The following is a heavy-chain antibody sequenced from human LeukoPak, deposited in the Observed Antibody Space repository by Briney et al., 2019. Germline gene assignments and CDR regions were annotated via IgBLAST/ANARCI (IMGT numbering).Heavy chain of an antibody. V-gene: IGHV3-23*01. CDR1: GFTFRSYA. Sequence: GGSLSLSCAASGFTFRSYAMSWVRQGPGKGLEWVSAISGSGGDTFYADSVKGRFTISRDNSKNTLYLQMNSLRAEDTAVYYCAKVRLRFLTTPTDAFDIWGQGTMVTVSS. CDR3: AKVRLRFLTTPTDAFDI. CDR2: ISGSGGDT. D-gene: IGHD3-3*01. J-gene: IGHJ3*02.